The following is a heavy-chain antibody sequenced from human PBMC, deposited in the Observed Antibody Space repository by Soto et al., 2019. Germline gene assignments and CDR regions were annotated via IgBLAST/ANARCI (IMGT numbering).Heavy chain of an antibody. CDR2: IDRKTYNYAT. D-gene: IGHD1-26*01. Sequence: EVQLVEAGGGLVQPGGSLKLSCAASGFTFSDVAMHWVRQDSGKGLEWVGRIDRKTYNYATTYGASVKGRFTISRDDSKNMVYLQMNSLTTEDTAVYYCIKYSGRPIIPAALGQGTLVTVSS. CDR1: GFTFSDVA. J-gene: IGHJ5*02. V-gene: IGHV3-73*02. CDR3: IKYSGRPIIPAA.